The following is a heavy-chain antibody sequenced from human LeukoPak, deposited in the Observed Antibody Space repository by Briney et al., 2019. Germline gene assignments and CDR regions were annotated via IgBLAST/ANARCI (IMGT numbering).Heavy chain of an antibody. J-gene: IGHJ6*03. CDR1: GFTFSSYS. CDR2: ISSSSSYI. V-gene: IGHV3-21*01. D-gene: IGHD3-3*01. CDR3: ARSTYDFWSGYRTPYYYYYMDV. Sequence: GGSLRLSCAASGFTFSSYSMNWVRQAPGKGLEWVSSISSSSSYIYYADSVKGRFTISRDNAKNSLYLQMNSLRAEDTAAYYCARSTYDFWSGYRTPYYYYYMDVWGKGTTVTVSS.